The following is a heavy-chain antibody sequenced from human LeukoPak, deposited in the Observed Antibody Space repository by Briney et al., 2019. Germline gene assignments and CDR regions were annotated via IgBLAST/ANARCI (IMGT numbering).Heavy chain of an antibody. CDR1: GGSFSGYY. CDR2: INHSGST. J-gene: IGHJ4*02. V-gene: IGHV4-34*01. D-gene: IGHD3-22*01. Sequence: SETLSLTCAVYGGSFSGYYWSWIRQPPGKGLEWIGEINHSGSTIYNPSLKSRVTISVDTSKNQFSLKLSSVTAADTAVYYCARGRRGRYYDSSGYHFDYWGQGTLVTVSS. CDR3: ARGRRGRYYDSSGYHFDY.